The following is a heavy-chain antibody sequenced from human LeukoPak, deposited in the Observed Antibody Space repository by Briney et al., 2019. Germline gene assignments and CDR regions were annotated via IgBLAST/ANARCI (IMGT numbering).Heavy chain of an antibody. CDR1: GVSISSGDYY. V-gene: IGHV4-61*08. CDR3: ARLGSPQGYGGNKAFDI. Sequence: PSETLSLTCTVSGVSISSGDYYWRWIRQPPGKGLEWIGYTNYSGSTYYNPSLKSRVTISVDTSKNQFSLKLSSVTAADTAVYYCARLGSPQGYGGNKAFDIWGHGTMVTVSS. D-gene: IGHD4-23*01. CDR2: TNYSGST. J-gene: IGHJ3*02.